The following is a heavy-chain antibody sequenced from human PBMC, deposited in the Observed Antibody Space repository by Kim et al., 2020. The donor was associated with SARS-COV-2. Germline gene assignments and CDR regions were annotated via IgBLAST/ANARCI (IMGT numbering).Heavy chain of an antibody. CDR1: GFTFTSSA. V-gene: IGHV1-58*01. Sequence: SVKVSCKASGFTFTSSAVQWVRQARGQRLEWRGWIVVGSGNTNYAQKFQERVTITRDMSTSTAYMELSSLRSEDTAVYYCAAVGSLERRAGYYYYGMDVCRPGPTVTVS. J-gene: IGHJ6*02. CDR2: IVVGSGNT. CDR3: AAVGSLERRAGYYYYGMDV. D-gene: IGHD1-1*01.